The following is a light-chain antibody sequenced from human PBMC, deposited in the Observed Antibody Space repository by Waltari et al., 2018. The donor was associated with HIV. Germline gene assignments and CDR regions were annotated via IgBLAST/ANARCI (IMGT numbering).Light chain of an antibody. CDR1: QSISSK. V-gene: IGKV1-5*03. CDR2: KAS. CDR3: QQYKSYPRT. J-gene: IGKJ1*01. Sequence: EIHMTQSPSTLSASVGGSVTVTCRASQSISSKLAWYQQKPGKAPRLLIYKASSLASGIPSRFSGSGSGTEFTLTISSLQPDDFANYYCQQYKSYPRTFGQGTKVEIK.